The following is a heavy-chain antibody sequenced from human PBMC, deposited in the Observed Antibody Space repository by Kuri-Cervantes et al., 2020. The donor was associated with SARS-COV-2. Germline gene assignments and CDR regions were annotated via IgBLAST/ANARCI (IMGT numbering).Heavy chain of an antibody. V-gene: IGHV3-30-3*01. J-gene: IGHJ4*02. CDR2: ISYDGSNK. CDR3: TTLIDY. CDR1: GFTFSSYA. Sequence: GESLKISCAASGFTFSSYAMHWVRQAPGKGLEWVAVISYDGSNKYYADSVKGRFTISRDNSKNTLYLQMNSLKTEDTAVYYCTTLIDYWGQGARVTVSS.